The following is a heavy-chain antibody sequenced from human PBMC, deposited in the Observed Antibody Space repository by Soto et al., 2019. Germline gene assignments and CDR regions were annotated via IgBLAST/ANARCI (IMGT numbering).Heavy chain of an antibody. Sequence: EVQVLESGGGLVQPGGSLRLSCVASGFTFSTHSMSWVRQAPGKGLEWVSAISGGATSTYYADSVKGRFTISRDNSKNTRDLHIDSLRADDTALYYCARKIPEPMAGPRDAFDMWGKGTMVTVSA. CDR2: ISGGATST. V-gene: IGHV3-23*01. CDR3: ARKIPEPMAGPRDAFDM. J-gene: IGHJ3*02. CDR1: GFTFSTHS. D-gene: IGHD6-19*01.